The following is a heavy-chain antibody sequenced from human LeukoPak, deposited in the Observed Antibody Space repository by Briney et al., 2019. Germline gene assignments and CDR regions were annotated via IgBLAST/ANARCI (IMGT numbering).Heavy chain of an antibody. CDR1: GGSISSSSYY. V-gene: IGHV4-39*01. CDR2: IYYSGST. CDR3: ARRYCSGGSCYPFDY. Sequence: SETLSLTCTVSGGSISSSSYYWGWIRQPPGKGMEWIGSIYYSGSTYYNPSLKSRVTISVDTSKNQFSLKLSSVTAADTAVYYCARRYCSGGSCYPFDYWGQGTLVTVSS. D-gene: IGHD2-15*01. J-gene: IGHJ4*02.